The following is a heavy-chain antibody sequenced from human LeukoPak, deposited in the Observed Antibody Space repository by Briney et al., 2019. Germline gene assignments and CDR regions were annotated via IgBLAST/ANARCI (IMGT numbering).Heavy chain of an antibody. Sequence: SETLSLTCTVSGYSISSGYYWGWIRQPPGKGLEWIGSIYHSGSTYYNPSLKSRVTISVDTSKNQFSLKLSSVTAADTAVYYCARDAAIAVAGSWGQGTLVTVSS. J-gene: IGHJ4*02. CDR3: ARDAAIAVAGS. CDR2: IYHSGST. D-gene: IGHD6-19*01. V-gene: IGHV4-38-2*02. CDR1: GYSISSGYY.